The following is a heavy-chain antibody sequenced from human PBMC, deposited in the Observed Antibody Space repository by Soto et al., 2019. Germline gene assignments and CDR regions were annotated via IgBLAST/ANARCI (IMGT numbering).Heavy chain of an antibody. D-gene: IGHD3-9*01. J-gene: IGHJ6*02. CDR1: GFTFSNHW. Sequence: DVQLVESGGGLVQPGGSLRLSCAASGFTFSNHWMHWVRQVPGKGLVWVSRVNFDGTTTNYADSVKGRFTVSRDNAKNAVYLQMNSLRAYDTGVYYCGRGIYIYYGVDVWGQGTTVTVSS. CDR2: VNFDGTTT. CDR3: GRGIYIYYGVDV. V-gene: IGHV3-74*01.